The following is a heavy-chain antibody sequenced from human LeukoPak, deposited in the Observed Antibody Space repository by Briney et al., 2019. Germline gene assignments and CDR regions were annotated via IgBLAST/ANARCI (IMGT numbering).Heavy chain of an antibody. CDR1: GFTFSNYW. D-gene: IGHD3-22*01. CDR2: IKEDGSEK. V-gene: IGHV3-7*01. J-gene: IGHJ4*02. CDR3: ARSRSGYYEDY. Sequence: GGSLRLSCAASGFTFSNYWMSWVRHAPAKGLEWVANIKEDGSEKYYVDSVKGRFTISRDNAKNSLSLQVNSLSAGDTAVYYCARSRSGYYEDYWGQGTLVTVSS.